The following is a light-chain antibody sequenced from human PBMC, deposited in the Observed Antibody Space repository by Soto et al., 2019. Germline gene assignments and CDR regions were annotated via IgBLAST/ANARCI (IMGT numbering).Light chain of an antibody. V-gene: IGKV1-39*01. CDR2: AAS. CDR1: QSISNY. Sequence: DMEMTQSPSSLSASVGDRVTITCRASQSISNYLNWYQHKPGKVPKLLIYAASSLQSGVPTRFSGSGSWTDFTLTIHSLQPEDFATYSCQQSYGTPLTFGGGTKIEIK. CDR3: QQSYGTPLT. J-gene: IGKJ4*01.